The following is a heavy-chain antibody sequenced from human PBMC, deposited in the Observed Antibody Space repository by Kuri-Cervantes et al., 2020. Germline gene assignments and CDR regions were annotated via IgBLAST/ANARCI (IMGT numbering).Heavy chain of an antibody. D-gene: IGHD3-22*01. CDR3: ARELKGVRPHYYDSSGYLDY. V-gene: IGHV3-48*02. CDR1: GFTFSDYY. Sequence: GGSLRLSCAASGFTFSDYYMNWVRQAPGKGLEWVSYISSSSSTIYYADSVKGRFTISRDNAKNSLYLQMNSLRDEDTAVYYCARELKGVRPHYYDSSGYLDYWGQGTLVTVSS. J-gene: IGHJ4*02. CDR2: ISSSSSTI.